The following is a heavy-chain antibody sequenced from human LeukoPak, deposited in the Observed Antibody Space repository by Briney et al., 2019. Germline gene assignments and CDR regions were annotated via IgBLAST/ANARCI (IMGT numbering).Heavy chain of an antibody. D-gene: IGHD1/OR15-1a*01. Sequence: SETLSLTCTVSGGSISSYYWSWIRQPPGKGLEWIGYIYYSGSTNYNPSLKSRVTISVDTSKNQFSLKLSSVTAADTAVYYCARANWAGTMFDYWGQGTLVTV. J-gene: IGHJ4*02. CDR1: GGSISSYY. CDR2: IYYSGST. V-gene: IGHV4-59*01. CDR3: ARANWAGTMFDY.